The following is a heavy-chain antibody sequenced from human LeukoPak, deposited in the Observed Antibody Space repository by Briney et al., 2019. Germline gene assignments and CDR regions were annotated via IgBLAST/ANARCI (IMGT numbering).Heavy chain of an antibody. D-gene: IGHD6-13*01. CDR3: ARRPYSSSWPFNY. CDR1: GGSISSSNW. J-gene: IGHJ4*02. Sequence: SETLSLTCAVSGGSISSSNWWSWVRQPPGKGLEWIGEINHSGSTSYNPSLKSRVTISVDTSKNQFSLKVSSVTAADTAVYYCARRPYSSSWPFNYWGQGTVVTVSS. V-gene: IGHV4-4*02. CDR2: INHSGST.